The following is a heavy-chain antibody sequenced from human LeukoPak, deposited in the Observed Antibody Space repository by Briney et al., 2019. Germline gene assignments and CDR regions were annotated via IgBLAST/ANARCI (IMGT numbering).Heavy chain of an antibody. Sequence: PSETLSLTCTLSGGSISSYYWSWIRQPPGKGLEWIGYIYYSGSTDYNPSLKSRVTISVDTSKNQFSLKLSSVTAADTAVYYCARGGYSSGWYTGGWFDPWGQGTLVTVSS. D-gene: IGHD6-19*01. CDR3: ARGGYSSGWYTGGWFDP. CDR1: GGSISSYY. V-gene: IGHV4-59*12. J-gene: IGHJ5*02. CDR2: IYYSGST.